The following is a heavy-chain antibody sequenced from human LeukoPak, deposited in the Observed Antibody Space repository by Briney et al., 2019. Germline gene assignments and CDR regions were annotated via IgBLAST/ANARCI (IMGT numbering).Heavy chain of an antibody. J-gene: IGHJ4*02. CDR3: ARDLMVRGVTPSGVDY. V-gene: IGHV3-21*01. CDR1: GFTFSSYS. CDR2: ISSSSSYI. Sequence: GGSLRLSCAASGFTFSSYSMNWVRQAPGKGLEWVSSISSSSSYIYYADSVKGRFTISRDNAKNSLYLQMNSLRAEDTAVYYCARDLMVRGVTPSGVDYWGQGTLVTVSS. D-gene: IGHD3-10*01.